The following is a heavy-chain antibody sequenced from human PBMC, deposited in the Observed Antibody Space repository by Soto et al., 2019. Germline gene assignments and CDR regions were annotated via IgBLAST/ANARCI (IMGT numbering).Heavy chain of an antibody. J-gene: IGHJ6*02. CDR3: AMVDVYVTPSPQDV. Sequence: ASVKVSCKASGYSFTRYGIGWARQAPGQGLEWMGWINAYNGNTNYAQNLQGRLTLTTDTSTTTAYMELRSLRSNDTAIYYCAMVDVYVTPSPQDVWGQGATVTVSS. D-gene: IGHD3-16*01. CDR1: GYSFTRYG. CDR2: INAYNGNT. V-gene: IGHV1-18*01.